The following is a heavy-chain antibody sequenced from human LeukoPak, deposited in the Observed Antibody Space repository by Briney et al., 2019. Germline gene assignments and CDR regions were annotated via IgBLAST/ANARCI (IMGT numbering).Heavy chain of an antibody. CDR1: GFTVSSNY. CDR2: IYTGGDT. D-gene: IGHD3-10*01. V-gene: IGHV3-66*01. Sequence: PGGSLRLSCAASGFTVSSNYTSWVRQALGKGLEWVSGIYTGGDTYYADSVKDRFTISRDNSKNTLYLQMNSLRAEDTAVYYCTKGLWAGVSAARDWGQGTLVTVSS. J-gene: IGHJ4*02. CDR3: TKGLWAGVSAARD.